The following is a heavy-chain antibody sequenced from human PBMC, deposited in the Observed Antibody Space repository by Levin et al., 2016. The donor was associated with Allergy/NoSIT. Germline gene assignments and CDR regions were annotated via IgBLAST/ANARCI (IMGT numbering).Heavy chain of an antibody. D-gene: IGHD4-17*01. Sequence: GESLKISCKGSGYSFTSYWISWVRQMPGKGLEWMGRIDPSDSYTNYSPSFQGHVTTSADKSISTAYLQWSSLKASDTAMYYCARQPKSVNYGDYVFLVGYWGQGTLVTVSS. CDR2: IDPSDSYT. J-gene: IGHJ4*02. V-gene: IGHV5-10-1*01. CDR1: GYSFTSYW. CDR3: ARQPKSVNYGDYVFLVGY.